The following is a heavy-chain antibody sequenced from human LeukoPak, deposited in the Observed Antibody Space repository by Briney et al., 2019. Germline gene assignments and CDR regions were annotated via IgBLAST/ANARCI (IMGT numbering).Heavy chain of an antibody. CDR1: GYTFTSYG. J-gene: IGHJ4*02. CDR2: ISAYNVNT. D-gene: IGHD4-11*01. CDR3: ARVPVSGPGARFDY. V-gene: IGHV1-18*01. Sequence: ASVKVSCKASGYTFTSYGISWVRQAPGQGLEWMGWISAYNVNTNDAQKLQGRVTMTTDTSTTTAYMELRNLRSDDTAVYYCARVPVSGPGARFDYWGQGTLVTVSP.